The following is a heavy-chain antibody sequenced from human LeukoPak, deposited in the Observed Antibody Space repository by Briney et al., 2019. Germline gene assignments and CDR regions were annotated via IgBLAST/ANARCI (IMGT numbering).Heavy chain of an antibody. CDR2: INPSGGST. CDR1: GYTFTSYY. Sequence: ASVKVSFKASGYTFTSYYMHWVRQAPGQGLEWMGIINPSGGSTSYAQKFQGRVTMTRDTSTSTVYMELSSLRSEDTAVYYCARVSGGIQLPDYWGQGTLVTVSS. J-gene: IGHJ4*02. CDR3: ARVSGGIQLPDY. D-gene: IGHD5-18*01. V-gene: IGHV1-46*01.